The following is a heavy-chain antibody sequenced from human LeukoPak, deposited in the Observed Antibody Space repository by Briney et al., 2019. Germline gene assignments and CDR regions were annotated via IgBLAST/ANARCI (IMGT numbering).Heavy chain of an antibody. CDR1: GFIFSSYW. Sequence: GGSLRLSCAASGFIFSSYWMHWVRRAPGKGLVWVSRINSDGSSRNYADSVKGRFTISRDNAKNTLYLQMNSLKAEDTAVYYCARVVVGANNWFDPWGQGTLVTVSS. D-gene: IGHD1-26*01. CDR2: INSDGSSR. J-gene: IGHJ5*02. V-gene: IGHV3-74*01. CDR3: ARVVVGANNWFDP.